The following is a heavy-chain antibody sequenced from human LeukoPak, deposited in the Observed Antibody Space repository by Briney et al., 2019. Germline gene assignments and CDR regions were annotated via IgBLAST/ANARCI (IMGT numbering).Heavy chain of an antibody. V-gene: IGHV4-39*01. CDR1: GGSISRSSYY. J-gene: IGHJ4*02. Sequence: PSETLSLTCTVSGGSISRSSYYWGWIRQPPGKGLEWIGSIYYSGSTYYNPSLKSRITISVDTSKNQFSLKLTSVTAADTAVYYCARGGSSWPYYFDYWGQGTLVTVSS. CDR2: IYYSGST. D-gene: IGHD6-13*01. CDR3: ARGGSSWPYYFDY.